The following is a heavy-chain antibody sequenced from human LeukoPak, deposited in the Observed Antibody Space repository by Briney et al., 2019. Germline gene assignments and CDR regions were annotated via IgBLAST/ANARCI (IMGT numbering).Heavy chain of an antibody. CDR3: ATSVTGNLYYFDY. V-gene: IGHV3-7*01. D-gene: IGHD3-9*01. CDR2: IKQDGSER. CDR1: GFSFSTHW. J-gene: IGHJ4*02. Sequence: GGSLRLSCAASGFSFSTHWMSWVRQAPGKGLAWVANIKQDGSERYYVDSVKGRFTISRDNAKNSLYLQVNSLRAEDTAVYYCATSVTGNLYYFDYWGQETLVTVSS.